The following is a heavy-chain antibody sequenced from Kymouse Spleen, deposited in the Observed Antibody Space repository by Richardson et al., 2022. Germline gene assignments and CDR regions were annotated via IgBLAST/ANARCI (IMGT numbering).Heavy chain of an antibody. CDR1: GGSISSSSYY. V-gene: IGHV4-39*01. J-gene: IGHJ6*02. Sequence: QLQLQESGPGLVKPSETLSLTCTVSGGSISSSSYYWGWIRQPPGKGLEWIGSIYYSGSTYYNPSLKSRVTISVDTSKNQFSLKLSSVTAADTAVYYCARHGVGATGYYYGMDVWGQGTTVTVSS. CDR3: ARHGVGATGYYYGMDV. CDR2: IYYSGST. D-gene: IGHD1-26*01.